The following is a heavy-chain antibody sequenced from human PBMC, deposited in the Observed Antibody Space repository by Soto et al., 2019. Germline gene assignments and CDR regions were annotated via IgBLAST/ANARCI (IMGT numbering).Heavy chain of an antibody. Sequence: WGSLRLSCAASGFTFSSYAMRWFRQSPGKGPEWVAVISYDGSNKYYADSVKGRFTISRDNSKNTLYLQMNSLRAEDTAVYYCARGAPLEYSSSSADFDYWGQGTLVTVSS. CDR3: ARGAPLEYSSSSADFDY. CDR2: ISYDGSNK. V-gene: IGHV3-30-3*01. CDR1: GFTFSSYA. D-gene: IGHD6-6*01. J-gene: IGHJ4*02.